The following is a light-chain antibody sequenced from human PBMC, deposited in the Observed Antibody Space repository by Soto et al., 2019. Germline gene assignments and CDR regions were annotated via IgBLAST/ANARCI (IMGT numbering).Light chain of an antibody. V-gene: IGKV1-12*01. CDR3: QQANSFPLT. J-gene: IGKJ4*01. CDR2: SAS. Sequence: DIQMTQSPSSVSASVGDRVTITCRASQGIRSWLAWYQQKPGKAPKLLIYSASNLQSGVPSRFSGSGSGTDFTLTISSLHTEDFGTYYCQQANSFPLTFGGGTKVDIK. CDR1: QGIRSW.